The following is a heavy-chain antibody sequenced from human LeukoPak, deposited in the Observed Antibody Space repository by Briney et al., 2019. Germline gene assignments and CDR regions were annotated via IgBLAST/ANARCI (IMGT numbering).Heavy chain of an antibody. CDR3: ARLPPGPTTVTTTYYYYYMDV. CDR1: GYSISSGYY. Sequence: SETLSLTCTVSGYSISSGYYWSWIRQPPGKGLEWIGEINHSGSTNYNPSLKSRVTISVDTSKNQFSLKLSSVTAADTAVYYCARLPPGPTTVTTTYYYYYMDVWGKGTTVTISS. V-gene: IGHV4-38-2*02. CDR2: INHSGST. J-gene: IGHJ6*03. D-gene: IGHD4-17*01.